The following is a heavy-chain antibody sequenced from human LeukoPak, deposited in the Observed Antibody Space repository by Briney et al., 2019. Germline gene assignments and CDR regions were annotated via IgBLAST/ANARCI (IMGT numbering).Heavy chain of an antibody. CDR3: ARDKREECSGTSCYGDAFDV. CDR1: GFTFSSYA. V-gene: IGHV3-66*02. Sequence: GGSLRLSCAASGFTFSSYAMSWVRQAPGKGLEWVSVIYSGGYTNYADSVKGRFTISRDNSKNTVYLQLNSLRTDDTAVYYCARDKREECSGTSCYGDAFDVWAKGQWSPSLQ. J-gene: IGHJ3*01. CDR2: IYSGGYT. D-gene: IGHD2-2*01.